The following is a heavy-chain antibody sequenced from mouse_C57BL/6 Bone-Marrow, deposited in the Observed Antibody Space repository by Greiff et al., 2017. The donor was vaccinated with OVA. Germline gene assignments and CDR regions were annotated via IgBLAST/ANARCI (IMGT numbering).Heavy chain of an antibody. CDR2: IRLKSDNYAT. CDR3: TRGTTVVANFDY. Sequence: EVKLVESGGGLVQPGGSMKLSCVASGFTFSNYWMNWVRQSPEKGLEWVAQIRLKSDNYATHYAESVKGRFTISRDDSKSSVYLQMNNLRAEDTGIYYCTRGTTVVANFDYWGQGTTLTVSS. CDR1: GFTFSNYW. J-gene: IGHJ2*01. V-gene: IGHV6-3*01. D-gene: IGHD1-1*01.